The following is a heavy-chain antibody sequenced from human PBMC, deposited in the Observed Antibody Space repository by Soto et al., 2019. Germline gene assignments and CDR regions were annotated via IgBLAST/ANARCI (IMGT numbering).Heavy chain of an antibody. CDR3: ARVVGCSSTSCYGFDY. CDR2: INHSGST. Sequence: SETLSLTCAVYGGSFSGYYWSWIRQPPGKGLEWIGEINHSGSTNYNPSLKSRVTISVDTSKNQFSLKLSSVTAADTAVYYCARVVGCSSTSCYGFDYWGQGTLVTVSS. CDR1: GGSFSGYY. J-gene: IGHJ4*02. D-gene: IGHD2-2*01. V-gene: IGHV4-34*01.